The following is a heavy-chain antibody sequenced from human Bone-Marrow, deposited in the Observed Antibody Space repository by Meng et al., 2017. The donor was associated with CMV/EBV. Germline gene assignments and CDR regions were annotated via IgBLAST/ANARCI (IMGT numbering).Heavy chain of an antibody. CDR3: AKDPIKTMIVVVPWFDP. CDR2: ISGSGGST. J-gene: IGHJ5*02. Sequence: VQLVELVAEVKKPGASVKVSCKASGYTFSSYAMSWVRQAPGKGLEWVSAISGSGGSTYYADSVKGRFTISRDNSKNTLYLQMNSLRAEDTAVYYCAKDPIKTMIVVVPWFDPWGQGTLVTVSS. V-gene: IGHV3-23*04. CDR1: GYTFSSYA. D-gene: IGHD3-22*01.